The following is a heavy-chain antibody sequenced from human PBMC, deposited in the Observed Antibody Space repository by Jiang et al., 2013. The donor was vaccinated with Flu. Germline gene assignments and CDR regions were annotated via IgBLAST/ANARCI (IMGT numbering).Heavy chain of an antibody. CDR2: IKSKADGETK. CDR3: TTDSETAMVSYDF. CDR1: GVTFKNTW. Sequence: VQLVESGGGLAKPGESLRLSCVASGVTFKNTWMAWVRQAPGKGLEWVGRIKSKADGETKDYAEPVEGRFSISRDDSKNTVYLQMNSLKSEDAGLYYCTTDSETAMVSYDFWGQGALVTVSS. J-gene: IGHJ4*02. V-gene: IGHV3-15*01. D-gene: IGHD5-18*01.